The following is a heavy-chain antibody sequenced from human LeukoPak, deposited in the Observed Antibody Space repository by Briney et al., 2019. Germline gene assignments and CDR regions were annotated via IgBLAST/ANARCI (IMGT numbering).Heavy chain of an antibody. CDR3: AKGGYYDSSANSRPGDY. D-gene: IGHD3-22*01. Sequence: GGSLRLSCAASGFTFSSYAMSWVRQAPGKGLEWVSAISGSGGTTYYADSVKGRFTISRDNSKNTLYLQMNSLRAEDTAVYYCAKGGYYDSSANSRPGDYWGQGTLVTVSS. V-gene: IGHV3-23*01. CDR1: GFTFSSYA. CDR2: ISGSGGTT. J-gene: IGHJ4*02.